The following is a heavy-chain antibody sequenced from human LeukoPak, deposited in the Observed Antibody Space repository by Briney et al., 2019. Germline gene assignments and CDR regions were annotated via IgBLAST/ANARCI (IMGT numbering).Heavy chain of an antibody. V-gene: IGHV3-7*01. CDR3: ARDGTAAGLYFDL. Sequence: PGGSLRLSCAASGFTFSSYWMSWVRQAPGKGLEWVANIKQDGSERYCVDSVKGRFTISRDNAKNSLYLQMNSLRAEDTAVYYCARDGTAAGLYFDLWGQGTLVTVSS. CDR1: GFTFSSYW. J-gene: IGHJ4*01. CDR2: IKQDGSER. D-gene: IGHD6-13*01.